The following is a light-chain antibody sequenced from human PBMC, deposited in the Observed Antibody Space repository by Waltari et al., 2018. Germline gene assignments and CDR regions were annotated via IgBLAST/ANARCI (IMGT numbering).Light chain of an antibody. CDR2: WAS. Sequence: IVMTQSPDSLAVSLGERATINYKYSQSLLYSSNNKNYLAWYQQKPGQPPKLLIYWASTRESGVPDRFSGSGSGTDFTLTISTLQAEDVAVYYCQQHYGVLWTFGQGTKVEI. CDR1: QSLLYSSNNKNY. J-gene: IGKJ1*01. V-gene: IGKV4-1*01. CDR3: QQHYGVLWT.